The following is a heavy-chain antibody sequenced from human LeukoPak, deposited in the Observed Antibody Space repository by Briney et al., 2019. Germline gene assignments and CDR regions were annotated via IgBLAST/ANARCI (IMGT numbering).Heavy chain of an antibody. Sequence: KISCKASGGNFTNYSISWVRQAPGQGLEWMGRIIPMVGSPNYAQKFQGRVTITADKSTNTAYMELSSLRSEDTAVYYCARGDCGGDCYPLRWYFDLWGRGTLVIVSS. D-gene: IGHD2-21*02. CDR1: GGNFTNYS. J-gene: IGHJ2*01. CDR2: IIPMVGSP. V-gene: IGHV1-69*08. CDR3: ARGDCGGDCYPLRWYFDL.